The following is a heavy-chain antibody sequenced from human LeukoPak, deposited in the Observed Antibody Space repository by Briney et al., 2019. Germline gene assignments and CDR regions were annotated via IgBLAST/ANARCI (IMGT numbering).Heavy chain of an antibody. J-gene: IGHJ6*02. Sequence: GGSLRLFCAASGFTFSDYYRSWIRQAPGKGLEWGSYISSSGSTIYYADSVKGRFTISRDNAKNSLYLQMNSLRAEDTAVYYCARDPPMVRGVIITIYHGMDVWGQGTTVTVSS. V-gene: IGHV3-11*01. CDR3: ARDPPMVRGVIITIYHGMDV. CDR1: GFTFSDYY. CDR2: ISSSGSTI. D-gene: IGHD3-10*01.